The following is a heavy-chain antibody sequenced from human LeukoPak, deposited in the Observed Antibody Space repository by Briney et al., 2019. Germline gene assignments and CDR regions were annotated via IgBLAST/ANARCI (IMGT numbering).Heavy chain of an antibody. J-gene: IGHJ4*02. V-gene: IGHV4-39*07. Sequence: PSETLSLTCTVSGGSITSPSYYWVWIRQPPGKGLEWIGSIHYSGSTYDNPSLKSRVTISLDTSKNQFSLKQSSVTAADTAVYYCASMSGAPVLPPDDYWGQGTLVTVSS. CDR2: IHYSGST. CDR3: ASMSGAPVLPPDDY. D-gene: IGHD4/OR15-4a*01. CDR1: GGSITSPSYY.